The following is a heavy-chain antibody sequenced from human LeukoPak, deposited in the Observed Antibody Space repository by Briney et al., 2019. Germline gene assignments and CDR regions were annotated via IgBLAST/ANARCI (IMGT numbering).Heavy chain of an antibody. V-gene: IGHV3-48*03. CDR3: ATSSAYYYFDFDY. CDR2: ITSRGSTI. J-gene: IGHJ4*02. Sequence: GGSLRLSCAASGFIFDDYAMNWVRQAPGKGLEWVSYITSRGSTIYYADSVKGRFTMSRDNAENSLYLQMNSLRAEDTAVYYCATSSAYYYFDFDYWGQGTLVTVSS. CDR1: GFIFDDYA. D-gene: IGHD3-22*01.